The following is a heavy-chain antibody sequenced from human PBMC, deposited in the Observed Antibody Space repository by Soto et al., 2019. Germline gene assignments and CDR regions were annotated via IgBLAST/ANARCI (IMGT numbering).Heavy chain of an antibody. CDR3: ARLYSSSSFCMDV. D-gene: IGHD6-6*01. V-gene: IGHV5-51*01. CDR2: IYPGDSDT. CDR1: GYIFTMYW. Sequence: LKISCNGSGYIFTMYWIVWVRQMPGEGLEWMGIIYPGDSDTRYSPSFQGQVTISADKSISTAYLQWSSLKASDTAMYYCARLYSSSSFCMDVWGQGTTVTVSS. J-gene: IGHJ6*02.